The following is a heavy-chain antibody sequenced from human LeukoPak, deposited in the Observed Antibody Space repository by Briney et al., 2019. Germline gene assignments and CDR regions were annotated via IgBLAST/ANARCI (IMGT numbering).Heavy chain of an antibody. CDR1: GGSISSYY. CDR3: ARDVVAAPGTWDY. CDR2: IYYSGST. Sequence: PSETLSLTCTVSGGSISSYYWSWIRQPPGKGLEWIGYIYYSGSTNYNLSLTSRVTISVDSSKNQFTLKLSSVTAADTAVYYCARDVVAAPGTWDYWGQGTLVTVSS. V-gene: IGHV4-59*12. J-gene: IGHJ4*02. D-gene: IGHD6-13*01.